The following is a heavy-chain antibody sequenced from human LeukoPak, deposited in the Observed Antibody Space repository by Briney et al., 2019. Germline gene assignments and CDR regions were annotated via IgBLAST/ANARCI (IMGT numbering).Heavy chain of an antibody. CDR3: ARGLSGGSAIRVYFDY. CDR1: GGSLSGYY. Sequence: SETLSLTCAVYGGSLSGYYWSWIRQPPGKGLEWIGKINHSGSSNYNPSLKSRVTTSADTSQNQFSLKLSSVTAADTAVYYCARGLSGGSAIRVYFDYWGQGTLVTVSS. V-gene: IGHV4-34*01. D-gene: IGHD2-15*01. J-gene: IGHJ4*02. CDR2: INHSGSS.